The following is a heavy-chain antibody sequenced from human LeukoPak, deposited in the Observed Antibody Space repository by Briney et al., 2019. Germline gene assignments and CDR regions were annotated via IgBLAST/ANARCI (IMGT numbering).Heavy chain of an antibody. CDR3: ARVRGFWSRPKNNYYYYYMDV. CDR1: GGSISSYY. CDR2: IYTSGST. J-gene: IGHJ6*03. D-gene: IGHD3-3*01. Sequence: SETLSLTCTVSGGSISSYYWSWIRQPAGKGLEWIGRIYTSGSTNYNPSLKSRVTMSVDTSKNQFSLKLSSVTAADTAVYYCARVRGFWSRPKNNYYYYYMDVWGKGTTVTASS. V-gene: IGHV4-4*07.